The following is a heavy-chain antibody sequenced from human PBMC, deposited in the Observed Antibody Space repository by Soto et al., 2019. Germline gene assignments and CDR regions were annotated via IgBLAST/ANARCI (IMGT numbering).Heavy chain of an antibody. D-gene: IGHD6-19*01. CDR2: INHSGST. CDR3: ASGYSSGWPPTHYYGMDV. V-gene: IGHV4-34*01. CDR1: GGSFSGYY. Sequence: SETLSLTCAVYGGSFSGYYWRWIRQPPGKGLEWIGEINHSGSTNYNPSLKSRVTISVDTSKNQFSLKLSSVTAADTAVYYCASGYSSGWPPTHYYGMDVWGQGTTGTV. J-gene: IGHJ6*02.